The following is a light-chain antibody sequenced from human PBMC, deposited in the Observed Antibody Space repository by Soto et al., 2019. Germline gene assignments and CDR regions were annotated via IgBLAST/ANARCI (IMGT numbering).Light chain of an antibody. CDR3: QQYNGYST. CDR1: QSVDNW. Sequence: DIQMTQSPSTLSASVGDTVTITCRASQSVDNWLAWYQQRPGKAPKLLIYKASSLKSGVPSRFSGSGSGTHFTLTITSLQPDDFATYHCQQYNGYSTFGQGTKVEVK. CDR2: KAS. J-gene: IGKJ1*01. V-gene: IGKV1-5*03.